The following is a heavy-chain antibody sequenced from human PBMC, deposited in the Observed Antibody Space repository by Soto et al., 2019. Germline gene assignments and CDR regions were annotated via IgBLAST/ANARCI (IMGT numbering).Heavy chain of an antibody. Sequence: GGSLRLSCAASGFTFSTYWMHWVRQAPGKGLEWVSVIYSGGSTYYADSVKGRFTISRDNSKNTLYLQMNSLRAEDTAVYYCARDLLRTMVRGYEPDAFDIWGQGTMVTVSS. CDR1: GFTFSTYW. D-gene: IGHD3-10*01. CDR2: IYSGGST. J-gene: IGHJ3*02. CDR3: ARDLLRTMVRGYEPDAFDI. V-gene: IGHV3-66*01.